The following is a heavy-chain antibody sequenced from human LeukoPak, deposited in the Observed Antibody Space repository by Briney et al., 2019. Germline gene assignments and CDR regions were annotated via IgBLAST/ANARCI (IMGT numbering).Heavy chain of an antibody. D-gene: IGHD2-15*01. CDR3: ASYYCSSGSCYFDT. CDR1: GFTAGYNY. V-gene: IGHV3-53*01. Sequence: GGSLRLSCAVSGFTAGYNYMSWVRQAPGMGLEWVSVIYRGDTYYADSVKGRFTISRGDSKNTVFRQMNRLRADDTAVYFCASYYCSSGSCYFDTWGQGTLVAVSS. CDR2: IYRGDT. J-gene: IGHJ4*03.